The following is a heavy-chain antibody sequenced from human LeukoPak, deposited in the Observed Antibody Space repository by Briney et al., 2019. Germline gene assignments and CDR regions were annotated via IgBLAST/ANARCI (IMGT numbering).Heavy chain of an antibody. CDR2: ISSSGSTI. J-gene: IGHJ4*02. CDR1: GFTFSSYE. D-gene: IGHD3-22*01. V-gene: IGHV3-48*03. CDR3: ARASRGYYDSSGYYGSFDY. Sequence: GGSLRLSCAASGFTFSSYEMNWVRQAPGKGLEWVSYISSSGSTIYYADSVKGRFTISRDNAKNSLYLQMNSLRAEDTAVYYCARASRGYYDSSGYYGSFDYWGQGTLVTVSS.